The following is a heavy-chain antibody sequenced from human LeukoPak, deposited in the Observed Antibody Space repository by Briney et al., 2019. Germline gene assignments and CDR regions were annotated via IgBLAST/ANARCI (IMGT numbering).Heavy chain of an antibody. J-gene: IGHJ4*02. Sequence: PGGTLRLSCAASGFTFSSYGMSWVRQAPGTGLEWVSSISGNGVTTYYADSVKGRFTISRDNSKNTVYVQMNSLRDEDTAAYYCGRGRLYGSGTYYVFDYWGRGTLVTVSS. D-gene: IGHD3-10*01. CDR3: GRGRLYGSGTYYVFDY. CDR1: GFTFSSYG. CDR2: ISGNGVTT. V-gene: IGHV3-23*01.